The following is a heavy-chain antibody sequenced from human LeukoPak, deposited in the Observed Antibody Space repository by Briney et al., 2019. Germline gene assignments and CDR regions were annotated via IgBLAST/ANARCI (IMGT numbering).Heavy chain of an antibody. Sequence: PGRSLRLSCAASGFTFSSYGMHWVRQAPGKGLEWVAVISYDGSNKYYADSVKGRFTISRDNSKNTLYLQMNSLSAEDTAVYHGAKDNGDILTGYGEYYFDYWGQGTLVTVSS. D-gene: IGHD3-9*01. V-gene: IGHV3-30*18. CDR1: GFTFSSYG. J-gene: IGHJ4*02. CDR2: ISYDGSNK. CDR3: AKDNGDILTGYGEYYFDY.